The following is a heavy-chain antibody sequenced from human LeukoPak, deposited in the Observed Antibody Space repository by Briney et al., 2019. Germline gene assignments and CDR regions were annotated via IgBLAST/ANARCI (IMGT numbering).Heavy chain of an antibody. D-gene: IGHD1-26*01. J-gene: IGHJ6*03. CDR3: ATARMYSGSPHTYYYYYYMDV. CDR2: ITYSGDT. Sequence: SETLSLTCTVSGGSLSDYFWTWMRQPPGKGLEWIGHITYSGDTNYNPSLKSRVSMSVDTSRRHFSLRLSSVSTADTAVYYCATARMYSGSPHTYYYYYYMDVWGKGTTVTVSS. V-gene: IGHV4-59*01. CDR1: GGSLSDYF.